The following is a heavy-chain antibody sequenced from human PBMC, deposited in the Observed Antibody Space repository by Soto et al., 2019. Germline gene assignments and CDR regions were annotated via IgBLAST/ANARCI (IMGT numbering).Heavy chain of an antibody. CDR2: IYYSGST. J-gene: IGHJ5*02. CDR1: GGSISSSSYY. CDR3: ARHFFLSDYDSSGYYSNWFDP. D-gene: IGHD3-22*01. Sequence: SETLSLTCTVSGGSISSSSYYWGWIRQPPGKGLEWIGSIYYSGSTYYNPSLKSRVTISVDTSKNQFSLKLSSVTAADTAVYYCARHFFLSDYDSSGYYSNWFDPWGQGTLVTVSS. V-gene: IGHV4-39*01.